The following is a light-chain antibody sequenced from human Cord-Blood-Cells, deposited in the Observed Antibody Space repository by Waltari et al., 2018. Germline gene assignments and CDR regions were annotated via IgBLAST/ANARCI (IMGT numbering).Light chain of an antibody. CDR1: QSVSSY. V-gene: IGKV3-11*01. CDR3: QQRSNWPPWT. CDR2: DAS. J-gene: IGKJ1*01. Sequence: EIVLTQSPATLSLSPGERATLPCRASQSVSSYLAWYQQKPGQAPSLLIYDASNRATGIPARFSGSGSGTDFTLTISSLEPEDFAVYYCQQRSNWPPWTFGQGTKVEIK.